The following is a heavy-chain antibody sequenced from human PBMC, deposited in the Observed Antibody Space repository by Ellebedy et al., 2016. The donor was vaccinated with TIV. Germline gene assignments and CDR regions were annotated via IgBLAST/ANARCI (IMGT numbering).Heavy chain of an antibody. D-gene: IGHD6-6*01. CDR2: IGASGGDT. V-gene: IGHV3-23*01. J-gene: IGHJ4*02. CDR3: AKARGSSSFFDY. Sequence: GESLKISXAASGFTFISYTMSWVRQAPGKGLEWVSAIGASGGDTYYADSVKGRLAISRDNSKNTLYLQINSLRAEDTAVYYCAKARGSSSFFDYWGQGTLVTVSS. CDR1: GFTFISYT.